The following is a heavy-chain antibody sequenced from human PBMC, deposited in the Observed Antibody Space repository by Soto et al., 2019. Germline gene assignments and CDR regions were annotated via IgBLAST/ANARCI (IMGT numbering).Heavy chain of an antibody. J-gene: IGHJ6*02. CDR1: GASICGHF. CDR2: VFNSGST. Sequence: SETLSLTCTVSGASICGHFWSWIRQPPGQGLEWIAYVFNSGSTYNPSLKSRVTISVDTSKNQLSLELRSVIAADSAIYYCAINADVWGQGTTVTVS. CDR3: AINADV. V-gene: IGHV4-59*08.